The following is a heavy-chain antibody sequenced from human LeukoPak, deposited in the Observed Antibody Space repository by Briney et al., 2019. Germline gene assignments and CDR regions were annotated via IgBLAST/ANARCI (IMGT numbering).Heavy chain of an antibody. J-gene: IGHJ4*01. CDR3: AKVAARRDYEAYFEY. Sequence: GGSLRLSCAASGFTFSIYAMSWVRQAPGKGLEWDAAIRSSGGTTYYADSMGGRFSISRDNPKSMLFLEMSSLRADDTAVYYCAKVAARRDYEAYFEYWGHGTQVAVSS. D-gene: IGHD5-24*01. V-gene: IGHV3-23*01. CDR2: IRSSGGTT. CDR1: GFTFSIYA.